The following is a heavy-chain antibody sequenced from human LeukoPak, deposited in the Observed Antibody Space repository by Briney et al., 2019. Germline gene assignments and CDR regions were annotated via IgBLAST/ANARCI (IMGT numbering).Heavy chain of an antibody. J-gene: IGHJ4*02. V-gene: IGHV3-23*01. CDR1: GFSFSSYA. CDR3: AKDLGSITAARPSH. Sequence: PGGSLRLSCAASGFSFSSYAMSWVRQAPGKGLEWASGISGSGGSTYYADSVKGRFTISRDNSKNTLYLQMNSLRVEDTAVYYCAKDLGSITAARPSHWGQGTLVTVSS. D-gene: IGHD6-6*01. CDR2: ISGSGGST.